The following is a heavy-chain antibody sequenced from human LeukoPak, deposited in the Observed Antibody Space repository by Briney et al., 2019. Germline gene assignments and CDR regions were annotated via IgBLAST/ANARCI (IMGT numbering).Heavy chain of an antibody. CDR2: IYYSGST. CDR1: GGSISSYY. CDR3: ARDRPCGIAARYYNWFDP. V-gene: IGHV4-59*01. Sequence: SETLSLTCTVSGGSISSYYWSRIRQPPGEGLEWVEYIYYSGSTTYNPSLKSRVKISVETTKNQFSLKLSSVPAADTAVYYCARDRPCGIAARYYNWFDPWGQGTLVTVSS. D-gene: IGHD6-6*01. J-gene: IGHJ5*02.